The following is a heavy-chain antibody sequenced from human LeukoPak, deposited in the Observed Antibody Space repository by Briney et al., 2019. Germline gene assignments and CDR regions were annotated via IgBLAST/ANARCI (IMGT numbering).Heavy chain of an antibody. Sequence: GGSLRLSCAASGFTFDDYGMSWVRQAPGKGLEWVSGINWNGGSTGYADSVKGRFTISRDNAKNSLYLQMNSLRTEDTALYHCARVKWGYCSSTSCSPAFDIWGQGTMVTVSS. CDR1: GFTFDDYG. J-gene: IGHJ3*02. D-gene: IGHD2-2*01. V-gene: IGHV3-20*01. CDR2: INWNGGST. CDR3: ARVKWGYCSSTSCSPAFDI.